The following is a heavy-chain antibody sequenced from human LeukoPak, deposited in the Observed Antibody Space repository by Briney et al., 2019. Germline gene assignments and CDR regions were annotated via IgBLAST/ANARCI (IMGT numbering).Heavy chain of an antibody. CDR3: ARHTYIAAASDFDY. D-gene: IGHD6-13*01. J-gene: IGHJ4*02. V-gene: IGHV3-21*01. Sequence: GGSLRLSCVASGFTFSSDSMYWVRQAPGKGLEWVSLITSGRSKMYYADSVKGRFTISGDSAKNSLYLQMNSLRADDTAVYYCARHTYIAAASDFDYWGQGTLVTVSS. CDR2: ITSGRSKM. CDR1: GFTFSSDS.